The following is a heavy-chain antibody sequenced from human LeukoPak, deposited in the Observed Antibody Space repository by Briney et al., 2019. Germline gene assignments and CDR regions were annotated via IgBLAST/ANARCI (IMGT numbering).Heavy chain of an antibody. V-gene: IGHV5-51*01. D-gene: IGHD1-26*01. J-gene: IGHJ4*02. CDR3: ARHGRFSSGSNHFDY. CDR1: GYSFTNYW. Sequence: GESLKIPCKGSGYSFTNYWIAWVRQMPGKGLEWMGIIWPGDSDTRYSPSFQGQVTISADKSISTAYLQWTSLKASDTAMYYCARHGRFSSGSNHFDYWGQGTQVTVSS. CDR2: IWPGDSDT.